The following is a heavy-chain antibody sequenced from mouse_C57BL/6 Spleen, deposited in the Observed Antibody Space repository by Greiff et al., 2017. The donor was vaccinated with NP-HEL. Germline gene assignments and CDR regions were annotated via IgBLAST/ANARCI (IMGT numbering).Heavy chain of an antibody. CDR2: ISYDGSN. CDR3: ARRSPPPYYYAMDY. CDR1: GYSITSGYY. Sequence: EVQRVESGPGLVKPSQSLSLTCSVTGYSITSGYYWNWIRQFPGNKLEWMGYISYDGSNNYNPSLKNRISITRDTSKNQFFLKLNSVTTEDTATYYCARRSPPPYYYAMDYWGQGTSVTVSS. J-gene: IGHJ4*01. V-gene: IGHV3-6*01.